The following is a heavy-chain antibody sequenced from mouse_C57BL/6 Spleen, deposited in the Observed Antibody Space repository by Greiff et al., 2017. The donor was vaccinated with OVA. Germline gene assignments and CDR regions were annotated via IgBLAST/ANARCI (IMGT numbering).Heavy chain of an antibody. V-gene: IGHV1-52*01. CDR2: IDPSDSET. CDR1: GYTFTSYW. CDR3: ARIIITTAYLDY. Sequence: VQLLQPGAELVRPGSSVKLSCKASGYTFTSYWMHWVKQRPIQGLEWIGNIDPSDSETHYTQKFKDKATLTVDKSSSTAYMQLISLTSEDSTVYYCARIIITTAYLDYWGTGTTLTVSS. D-gene: IGHD1-2*01. J-gene: IGHJ2*01.